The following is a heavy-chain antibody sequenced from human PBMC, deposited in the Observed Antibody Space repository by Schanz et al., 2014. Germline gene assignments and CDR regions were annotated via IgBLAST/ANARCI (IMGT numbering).Heavy chain of an antibody. D-gene: IGHD5-12*01. V-gene: IGHV3-30*03. CDR3: TRGGRGGYPGGAFDT. J-gene: IGHJ3*02. CDR1: GFSFSDYG. Sequence: QVQLVESGGGVVQPGRSLRLSCAGSGFSFSDYGMHWVRQAPGRGLEWVAVISYHGSERYYADSVKGRFTISRDNSKNTVYLQMNSLRSEDTAVYYCTRGGRGGYPGGAFDTGGQGTMVTASS. CDR2: ISYHGSER.